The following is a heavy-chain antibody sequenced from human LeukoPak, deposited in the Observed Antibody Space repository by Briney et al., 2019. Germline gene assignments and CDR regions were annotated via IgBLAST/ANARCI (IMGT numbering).Heavy chain of an antibody. CDR2: IKQDGSEK. Sequence: PGGSLRLSCAASGFTFSSYWMSWVRQAPGRGLEWVANIKQDGSEKYYVDSVKGRFTISRDNAKNSLYLQMNSLRAEDTAVYYCARAKVVVAATGGDYWGQGTLVTVSS. V-gene: IGHV3-7*01. D-gene: IGHD2-15*01. CDR1: GFTFSSYW. CDR3: ARAKVVVAATGGDY. J-gene: IGHJ4*02.